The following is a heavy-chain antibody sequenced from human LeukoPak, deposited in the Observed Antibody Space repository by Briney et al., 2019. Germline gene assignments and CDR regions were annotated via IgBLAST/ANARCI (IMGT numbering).Heavy chain of an antibody. D-gene: IGHD3-10*01. Sequence: GASVKVSCKTSGYTFTSYDINWVRQATGQRPEWMGWMNPNSGNTGYAQKFQGRVTMTRNTSISTAYMELSSLRSEDTAVYYCARVDYYGSGSYLREYYYYSMDVWGQGTTVTVSS. J-gene: IGHJ6*02. CDR1: GYTFTSYD. CDR2: MNPNSGNT. CDR3: ARVDYYGSGSYLREYYYYSMDV. V-gene: IGHV1-8*01.